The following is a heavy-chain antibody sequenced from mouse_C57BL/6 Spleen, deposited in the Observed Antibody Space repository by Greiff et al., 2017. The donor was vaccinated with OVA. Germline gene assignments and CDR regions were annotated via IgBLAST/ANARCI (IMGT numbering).Heavy chain of an antibody. J-gene: IGHJ3*01. CDR3: VREAWFAY. CDR2: INPNNGGT. V-gene: IGHV1-26*01. Sequence: VQLQQSGPELVKPGASVKISCKASGYTFTDYYMNWVKQSHGKSLEWIGDINPNNGGTSYNQKFKGKATLTVDKSSSTAYMELRSLTSEDSAVYYCVREAWFAYWGQGTLVTVSA. CDR1: GYTFTDYY.